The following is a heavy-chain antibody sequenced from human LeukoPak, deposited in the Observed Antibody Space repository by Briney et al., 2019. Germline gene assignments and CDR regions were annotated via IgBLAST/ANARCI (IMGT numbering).Heavy chain of an antibody. CDR1: GFIVNTNY. V-gene: IGHV3-53*01. Sequence: QTGGSLRLSSAASGFIVNTNYMTWVRQAPGRGLEWVSFIYADGNTYYADSVKGRFTISRDISKNAVYLQMNSLRAEDTAVYYCARDSYGDANFDSWGQGTLVTVSS. CDR2: IYADGNT. J-gene: IGHJ4*02. CDR3: ARDSYGDANFDS. D-gene: IGHD4-17*01.